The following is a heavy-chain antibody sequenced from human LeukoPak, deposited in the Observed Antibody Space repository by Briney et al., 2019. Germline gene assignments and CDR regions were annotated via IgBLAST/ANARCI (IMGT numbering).Heavy chain of an antibody. Sequence: SETLSLTCAVYGGSFSGYYWNWIRQPPGKGLEWIGYIYHSGSTNYNPSLKSRVTISVDTSKNQFSLNLNSVTAADTAVYYCARDGRYCSTTSCQGWFDPWGQGTLVTVSS. CDR1: GGSFSGYY. J-gene: IGHJ5*02. D-gene: IGHD2-2*01. CDR2: IYHSGST. V-gene: IGHV4-34*09. CDR3: ARDGRYCSTTSCQGWFDP.